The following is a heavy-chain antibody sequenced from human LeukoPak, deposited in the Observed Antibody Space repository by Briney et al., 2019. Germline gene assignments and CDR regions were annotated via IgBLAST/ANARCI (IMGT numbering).Heavy chain of an antibody. D-gene: IGHD2-8*02. Sequence: PSETLSLTCTVSGGSISSGNHYWGWIRQPPGKGLEWIGTIYFNGNTYSTPSLKSRVTMSVDTSENQFSLKLSSVTAADMAVYYCVRHLTVLYYYIDVWGTGTTVIVSS. J-gene: IGHJ6*03. CDR3: VRHLTVLYYYIDV. V-gene: IGHV4-39*01. CDR2: IYFNGNT. CDR1: GGSISSGNHY.